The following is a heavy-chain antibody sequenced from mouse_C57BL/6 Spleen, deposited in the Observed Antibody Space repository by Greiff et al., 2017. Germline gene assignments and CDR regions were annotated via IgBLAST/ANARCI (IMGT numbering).Heavy chain of an antibody. CDR1: GYTFTSYW. Sequence: QVHVKQPGAELVMPGASVKLSCKASGYTFTSYWMHWVKQRPGQGLEWIGEIDPSDSYTNYNQKFKGKSTLTVDKSSSTAYMQLSSLTSEDSAVYYCATNWDEGAWFAYWGQGTLVTVSA. V-gene: IGHV1-69*01. D-gene: IGHD4-1*02. J-gene: IGHJ3*01. CDR2: IDPSDSYT. CDR3: ATNWDEGAWFAY.